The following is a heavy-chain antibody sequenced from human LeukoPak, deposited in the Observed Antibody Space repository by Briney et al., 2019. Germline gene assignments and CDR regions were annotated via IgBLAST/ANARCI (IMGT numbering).Heavy chain of an antibody. D-gene: IGHD6-19*01. Sequence: PSETLSLTCTVSGGSISSYFWSWIRQPPGKGLEWIGYIYYSGSTNFNPSLKSRVTMSVDTSKNQFSLKLSSVTAADTAVYYCARIDRAVAGTIDYWGQGTLVTVSS. J-gene: IGHJ4*02. CDR1: GGSISSYF. CDR3: ARIDRAVAGTIDY. V-gene: IGHV4-59*08. CDR2: IYYSGST.